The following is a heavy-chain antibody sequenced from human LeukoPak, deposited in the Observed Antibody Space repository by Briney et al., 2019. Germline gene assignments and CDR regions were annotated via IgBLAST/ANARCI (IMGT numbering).Heavy chain of an antibody. V-gene: IGHV4-59*08. Sequence: SETLSLTCTVSGGSISSYYWSWIRQPPGKGLEWIGYIYYSGSTNYNPSLKSRVTISVDTSKNQFSLKLSSVTAADTAVYYCARRGYAPGRYFDLWGRGTLVTVSS. D-gene: IGHD6-25*01. CDR1: GGSISSYY. CDR3: ARRGYAPGRYFDL. J-gene: IGHJ2*01. CDR2: IYYSGST.